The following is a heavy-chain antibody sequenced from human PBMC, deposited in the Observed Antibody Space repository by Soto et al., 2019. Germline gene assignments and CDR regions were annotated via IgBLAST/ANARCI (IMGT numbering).Heavy chain of an antibody. D-gene: IGHD5-12*01. CDR3: TKEKSVMHSGYDAFDL. CDR2: ISGGCTI. Sequence: SXGPLSLSCEACGFAFKGYKMAWIRKAQGKGLEWVAYISGGCTIYYTDSVKGRFTISRDNVKNLLYLEMNSLRAEDTAVYYCTKEKSVMHSGYDAFDLLGQGTMVNVSS. CDR1: GFAFKGYK. V-gene: IGHV3-48*03. J-gene: IGHJ3*01.